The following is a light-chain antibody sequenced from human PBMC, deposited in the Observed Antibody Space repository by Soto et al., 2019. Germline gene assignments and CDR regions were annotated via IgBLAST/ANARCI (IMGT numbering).Light chain of an antibody. V-gene: IGKV3-11*01. CDR2: DAS. CDR3: QQRIYLSVT. Sequence: EIVLTQSPATVSLSPGERATLSCRASQSVSSYLAWYQQKPGRAPSLLISDASNRATGIPARFSGSGSGTDFSLTISSLKPQDLAVYYCQQRIYLSVTFRPSTNVDI. CDR1: QSVSSY. J-gene: IGKJ3*01.